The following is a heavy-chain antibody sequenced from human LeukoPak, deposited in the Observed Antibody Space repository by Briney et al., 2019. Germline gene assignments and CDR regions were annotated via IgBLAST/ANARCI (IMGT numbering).Heavy chain of an antibody. CDR1: GFTFSSYG. V-gene: IGHV3-30*18. Sequence: GGSLRLSCAASGFTFSSYGMHWVRQAPGKGLEWVAVISYDGSNKYYADSVKGRFTISRDNSKNTLYLQMNSLRAEDTAVYYCAKAKDVPIVVVPAASDYWGQGTLVTVSS. CDR3: AKAKDVPIVVVPAASDY. CDR2: ISYDGSNK. J-gene: IGHJ4*02. D-gene: IGHD2-2*01.